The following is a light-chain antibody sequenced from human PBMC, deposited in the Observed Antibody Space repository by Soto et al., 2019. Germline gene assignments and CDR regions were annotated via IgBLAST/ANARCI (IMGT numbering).Light chain of an antibody. CDR2: GNN. V-gene: IGLV1-40*01. J-gene: IGLJ3*02. CDR3: QPYVSSLRGVV. CDR1: SSNIGAGYD. Sequence: QAVVTQPPSVSGAPGQRVTISCTGSSSNIGAGYDVHWYQQLPGTAPKLLIYGNNNRPSGVPDRFSGSKSGTSASLAITGLQAEDEADYYCQPYVSSLRGVVFGGGTKLTIL.